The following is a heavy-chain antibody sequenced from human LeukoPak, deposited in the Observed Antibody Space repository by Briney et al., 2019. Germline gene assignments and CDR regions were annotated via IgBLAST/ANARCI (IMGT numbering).Heavy chain of an antibody. CDR3: ARVSRARTPDS. D-gene: IGHD3-10*01. CDR2: IYYSGST. CDR1: GGSISSYY. V-gene: IGHV4-59*01. Sequence: SETLSLTCTVSGGSISSYYWSWIRQPPGKGLEWIGYIYYSGSTNYNPSLKSRVTISVDTSKNQFSLKLSSVTAADTAVYYCARVSRARTPDSWGQGTLVTVSS. J-gene: IGHJ5*01.